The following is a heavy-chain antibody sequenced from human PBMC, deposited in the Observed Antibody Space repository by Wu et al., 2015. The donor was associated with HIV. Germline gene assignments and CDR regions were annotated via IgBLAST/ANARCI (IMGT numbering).Heavy chain of an antibody. CDR3: ARGAVAGTPSHLHNWFDP. V-gene: IGHV1-69*12. CDR2: IIPIFGTA. D-gene: IGHD6-19*01. Sequence: QVQLVQSGAEVKKPGSSVKVSCKASGGTFSSYAISWVRQAPGQGLEWMGGIIPIFGTANYAQKFQGRVTITADESTSTAYMELSSLRSEDTAVYYCARGAVAGTPSHLHNWFDPGAREPWSPSPQ. CDR1: GGTFSSYA. J-gene: IGHJ5*02.